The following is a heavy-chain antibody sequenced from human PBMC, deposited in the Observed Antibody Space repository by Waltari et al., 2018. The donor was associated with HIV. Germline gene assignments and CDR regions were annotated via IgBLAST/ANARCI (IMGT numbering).Heavy chain of an antibody. Sequence: QVHPVQSGAEVKKRGASVQVSCTASGYYFTGHHVPWVRQAPGHGLEWMGRIDPKSGVTHYPQKFQGRVTMARDTANSTAYMDLTRLTSDDTAVYYCARGYFQNDLRGLFDLWGRGTLVTVSS. CDR2: IDPKSGVT. J-gene: IGHJ2*01. CDR3: ARGYFQNDLRGLFDL. D-gene: IGHD1-26*01. CDR1: GYYFTGHH. V-gene: IGHV1-2*06.